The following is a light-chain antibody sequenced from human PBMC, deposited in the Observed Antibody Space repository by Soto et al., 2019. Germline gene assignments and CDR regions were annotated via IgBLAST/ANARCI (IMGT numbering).Light chain of an antibody. V-gene: IGKV3-20*01. J-gene: IGKJ2*01. CDR2: GSS. CDR1: RSLSNKY. Sequence: EVVLTQSPGTLSLSPGERATLSCRVSRSLSNKYLAWYQQKPGQAPRLLIFGSSDRATGIPDRFSGSGSGTDFTLTISRLEPEDFAVYYCQQYGSSPPYTFGLGTKLEIK. CDR3: QQYGSSPPYT.